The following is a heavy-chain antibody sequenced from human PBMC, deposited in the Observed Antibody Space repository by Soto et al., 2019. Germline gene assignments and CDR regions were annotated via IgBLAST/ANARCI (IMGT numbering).Heavy chain of an antibody. V-gene: IGHV6-1*01. CDR1: GDSVSSNSAA. CDR2: TYYRSRWYN. Sequence: SQTLSLTCVISGDSVSSNSAAWNWIRQSPSRGLEWLGRTYYRSRWYNDYAVSVRSRITINADTSKNQFSLHLNSVTPEDTAVYYCARDPGSVGDDAFDIWGQGTMVTVSS. D-gene: IGHD1-26*01. CDR3: ARDPGSVGDDAFDI. J-gene: IGHJ3*02.